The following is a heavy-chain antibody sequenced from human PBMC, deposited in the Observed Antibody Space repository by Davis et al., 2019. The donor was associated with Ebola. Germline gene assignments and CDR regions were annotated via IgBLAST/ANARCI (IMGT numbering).Heavy chain of an antibody. CDR1: GDSISSGGYY. J-gene: IGHJ5*02. CDR2: IYYSGST. D-gene: IGHD3-16*02. Sequence: MPSETLSLTCTVSGDSISSGGYYWSWIRQHPGKGLEWIGYIYYSGSTYYNPSLKSRVTISVDTSKNQFSLKLSSVTAADTAVYYCARSLRLGELSTRGWFDPWGQGTLVTVSS. V-gene: IGHV4-31*03. CDR3: ARSLRLGELSTRGWFDP.